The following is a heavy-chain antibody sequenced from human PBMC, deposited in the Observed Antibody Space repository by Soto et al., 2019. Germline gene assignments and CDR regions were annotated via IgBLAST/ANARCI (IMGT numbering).Heavy chain of an antibody. J-gene: IGHJ4*02. CDR2: INAGNGNT. CDR1: GYTFTRYN. Sequence: QVQLVQSGAEVKKPGASVKVSCKASGYTFTRYNMHWVRQAPGQRLEWMGWINAGNGNTKYSRKFQGRVTFTRDTSANTAYMELSSLTSEDTAVYYCARPKDYDDCIDYWGQGTLVTVSS. V-gene: IGHV1-3*01. CDR3: ARPKDYDDCIDY. D-gene: IGHD3-22*01.